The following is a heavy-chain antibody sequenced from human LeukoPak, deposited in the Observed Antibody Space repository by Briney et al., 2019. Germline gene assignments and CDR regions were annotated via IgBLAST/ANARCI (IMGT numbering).Heavy chain of an antibody. CDR3: ASDNSGYDAFDY. J-gene: IGHJ4*02. V-gene: IGHV1-69*06. Sequence: SVKVSCKASGGTFSSYAIRWVRQAPGQGLEWMGGIIPIFGTANYAQKFQGRVTITADKSTSTAYMELSSLRSEDTAVYYCASDNSGYDAFDYWGQGTLVTISS. D-gene: IGHD5-12*01. CDR2: IIPIFGTA. CDR1: GGTFSSYA.